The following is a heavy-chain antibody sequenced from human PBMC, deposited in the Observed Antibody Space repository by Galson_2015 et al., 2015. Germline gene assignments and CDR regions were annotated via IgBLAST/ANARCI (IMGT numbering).Heavy chain of an antibody. D-gene: IGHD3-22*01. Sequence: SVKVSCKASGYTFTTYAITWVRQAPGQGLEWVGWISAYNGNTNYALKLQGRVTMTTDTSTRTAYMELRSLRSDDTAVYYCARGCYYESSGADYCYGLDVWGQGTTVTVSS. CDR3: ARGCYYESSGADYCYGLDV. V-gene: IGHV1-18*01. CDR1: GYTFTTYA. J-gene: IGHJ6*02. CDR2: ISAYNGNT.